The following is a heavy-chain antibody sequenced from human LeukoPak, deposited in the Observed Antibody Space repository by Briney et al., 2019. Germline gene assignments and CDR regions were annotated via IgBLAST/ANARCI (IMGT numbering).Heavy chain of an antibody. Sequence: GGSLRPSCAASGFTFSSYGMHWVRQAPGKGLEWVAFIRYDGSNKYYADSVKGRFTISRDNSKNTLYLQMNSLRAEDTAVYYCAKDRTMVRGVIITFGYWGQGTLVTVSS. CDR3: AKDRTMVRGVIITFGY. V-gene: IGHV3-30*02. CDR2: IRYDGSNK. CDR1: GFTFSSYG. D-gene: IGHD3-10*01. J-gene: IGHJ4*02.